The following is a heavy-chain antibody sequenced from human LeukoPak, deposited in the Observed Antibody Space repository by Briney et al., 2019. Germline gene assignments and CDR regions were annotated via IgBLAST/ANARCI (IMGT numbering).Heavy chain of an antibody. Sequence: SVKVSFTASGGTFSSYAISWVRQAPGQGLEWMGGIIPIFGTASYAQKFQGRVTITADESTSTAYMELSSLRSEDTAVYYCARSGGNSVIYYGMDVWGQGTTVTVSS. J-gene: IGHJ6*02. CDR1: GGTFSSYA. CDR3: ARSGGNSVIYYGMDV. D-gene: IGHD4-23*01. CDR2: IIPIFGTA. V-gene: IGHV1-69*13.